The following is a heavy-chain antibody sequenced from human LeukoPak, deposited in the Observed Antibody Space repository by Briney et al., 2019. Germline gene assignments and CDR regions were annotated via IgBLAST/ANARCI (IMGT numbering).Heavy chain of an antibody. Sequence: PGGSLRLSCATSGFTFVDYGLSWVRRAPGKGLEWLCAINYNGAITDYADSVKGRFTISRDNAKNYLYLRMDSLRAEDTALYNCARDRLGPSFSVSHFDLWGQGTLVTVSS. CDR3: ARDRLGPSFSVSHFDL. D-gene: IGHD3-3*02. CDR2: INYNGAIT. V-gene: IGHV3-20*01. J-gene: IGHJ4*02. CDR1: GFTFVDYG.